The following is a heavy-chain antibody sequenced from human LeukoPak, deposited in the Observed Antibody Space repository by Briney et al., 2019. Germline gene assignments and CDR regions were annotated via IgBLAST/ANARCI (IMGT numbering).Heavy chain of an antibody. CDR1: GFTFSSYA. D-gene: IGHD3-22*01. CDR2: ISGSGGST. CDR3: AKSLYDSSGYYYGILGAPFDY. Sequence: GGSLRLTCAASGFTFSSYAMSWVRQAPGKGLEWVSAISGSGGSTYYADSVKGRFTISRDNSKNTLYLQMTSLRAEDTAVYYCAKSLYDSSGYYYGILGAPFDYWGQGTLVTVSS. V-gene: IGHV3-23*01. J-gene: IGHJ4*02.